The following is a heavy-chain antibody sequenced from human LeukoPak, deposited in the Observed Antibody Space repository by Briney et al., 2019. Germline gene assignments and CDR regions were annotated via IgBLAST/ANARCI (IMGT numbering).Heavy chain of an antibody. V-gene: IGHV3-7*01. CDR1: GFTFSSYW. Sequence: GGSLRLSCAASGFTFSSYWMSWVRQAPGKGLEWVANIKQDGSKKYYVDSVKGRFTISRDNAKNSLYLQMNSLRAEDTAVYYCARHYRYGCSGYCGYYYGMDVWGQGTTVTVSS. J-gene: IGHJ6*02. CDR2: IKQDGSKK. CDR3: ARHYRYGCSGYCGYYYGMDV. D-gene: IGHD3-22*01.